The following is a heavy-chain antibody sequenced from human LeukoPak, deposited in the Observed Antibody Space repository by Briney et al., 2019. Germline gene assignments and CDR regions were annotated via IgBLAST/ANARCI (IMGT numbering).Heavy chain of an antibody. D-gene: IGHD5-12*01. CDR2: IYYSGST. J-gene: IGHJ4*02. Sequence: SETLSLTCTVSGGSISSSSYYWSWIRQPPGKGLEWIGYIYYSGSTNYNPSLKSRVTISVDTSKNQFSLKLSSVTAADTAVYYCARHAGRGYDSHFDDWGQGTLVTVSS. CDR3: ARHAGRGYDSHFDD. CDR1: GGSISSSSYY. V-gene: IGHV4-61*05.